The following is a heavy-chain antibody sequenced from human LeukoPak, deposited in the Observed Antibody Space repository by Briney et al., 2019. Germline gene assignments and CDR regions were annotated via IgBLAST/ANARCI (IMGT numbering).Heavy chain of an antibody. CDR1: GFSFSNYE. CDR3: ARGASSWYSTSPNFDY. J-gene: IGHJ4*02. D-gene: IGHD6-13*01. V-gene: IGHV3-48*03. CDR2: INSNGSLV. Sequence: GGSLRLSCVASGFSFSNYEMNWVRQAPGKGLEWLSYINSNGSLVFYADSVKGRFTISRDNAKNSLYLQMNSLRAEDTAVYFCARGASSWYSTSPNFDYWGQGTLVTVSS.